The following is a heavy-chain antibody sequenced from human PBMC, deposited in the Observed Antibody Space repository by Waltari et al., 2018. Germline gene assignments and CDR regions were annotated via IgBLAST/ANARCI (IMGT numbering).Heavy chain of an antibody. CDR3: GIDVSGPIDY. D-gene: IGHD1-26*01. CDR2: IRYNVIDK. Sequence: QVQLVESGGGVVQPGESLRLSWKAPGFTFTSYGRHCVGQAPGKGLEWLAFIRYNVIDKYYADSVRGRFTISRDISKNAVYLQMNSLRADDTAVYYCGIDVSGPIDYWGQGTLVTVSS. J-gene: IGHJ4*02. V-gene: IGHV3-30*02. CDR1: GFTFTSYG.